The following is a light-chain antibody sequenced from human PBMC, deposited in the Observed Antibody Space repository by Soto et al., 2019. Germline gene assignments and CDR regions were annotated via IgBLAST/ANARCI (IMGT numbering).Light chain of an antibody. CDR3: QQSHSTPYT. Sequence: DIQMTQSPSSLSASVGDRVTITCRASQSISSYLNWYQHKSGKAPKLLIYGASRLQSGVPSRFSGSGSLTDFTLTISSLQPEDFATYYCQQSHSTPYTFGQGTKMEIK. CDR1: QSISSY. CDR2: GAS. V-gene: IGKV1-39*01. J-gene: IGKJ2*01.